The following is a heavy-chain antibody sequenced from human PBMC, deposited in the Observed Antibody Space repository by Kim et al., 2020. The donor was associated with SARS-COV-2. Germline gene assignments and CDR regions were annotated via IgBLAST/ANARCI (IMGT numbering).Heavy chain of an antibody. Sequence: GGSLRLSCAASGFTFSDYYMSWIRQAPGKGLEWVSYISSSGSTIYYADSVKGRFTISRDNAKNSLYLQMNSLRAEDTAVYYCATHTETYGDYRDWYFDLWGRGTLVTVSS. CDR1: GFTFSDYY. V-gene: IGHV3-11*01. CDR3: ATHTETYGDYRDWYFDL. J-gene: IGHJ2*01. CDR2: ISSSGSTI. D-gene: IGHD4-17*01.